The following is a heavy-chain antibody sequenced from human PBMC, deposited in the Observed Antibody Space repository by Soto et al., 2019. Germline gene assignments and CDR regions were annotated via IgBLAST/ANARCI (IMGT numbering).Heavy chain of an antibody. D-gene: IGHD1-7*01. Sequence: ETLSLPCDVYGGFLSSYYWNWIRQPPGKGLEWLGEINHSGSNNYNPSLKRRVTISLDTSKIQFSLKLTSVTAADTAVYYCARGEGRLAGTWFEPWGQGTLGTVSS. V-gene: IGHV4-34*01. CDR1: GGFLSSYY. CDR2: INHSGSN. J-gene: IGHJ5*02. CDR3: ARGEGRLAGTWFEP.